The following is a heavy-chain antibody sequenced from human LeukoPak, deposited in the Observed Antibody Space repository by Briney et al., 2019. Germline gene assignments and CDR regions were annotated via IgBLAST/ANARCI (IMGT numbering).Heavy chain of an antibody. D-gene: IGHD3-16*01. Sequence: GGSLRLSCAASGFTFDDYAMHWVRQAPGKGLEWVSGISWNSGSIGYADSVKGRFTISRDNAKNPLYLQMNSLRAEDTAVYYCARLGSHGYYYDGMDVWGQGTSVTVSS. V-gene: IGHV3-9*01. J-gene: IGHJ6*02. CDR3: ARLGSHGYYYDGMDV. CDR2: ISWNSGSI. CDR1: GFTFDDYA.